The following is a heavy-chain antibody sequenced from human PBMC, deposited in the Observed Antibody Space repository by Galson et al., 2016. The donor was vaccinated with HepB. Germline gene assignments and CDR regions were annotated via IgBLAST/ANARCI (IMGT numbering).Heavy chain of an antibody. J-gene: IGHJ1*01. CDR3: ARYGDEAGWNFHQ. CDR1: GFTFSRFW. CDR2: IKEAGSKS. V-gene: IGHV3-7*03. Sequence: SLRLSCAASGFTFSRFWMNWVRQAPGKGLEWVASIKEAGSKSFYADSVKGRFTISRDNVENSLSLQMNSLRAEDTAVYYCARYGDEAGWNFHQWGQGTLVTVSS. D-gene: IGHD6-19*01.